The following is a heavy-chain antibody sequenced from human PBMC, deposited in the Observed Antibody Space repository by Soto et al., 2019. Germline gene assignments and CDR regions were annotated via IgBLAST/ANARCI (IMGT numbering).Heavy chain of an antibody. Sequence: EVQLLESGGGLVQPGGSLRLSCTASGFNFGSYAMTWVRQAPGKGLEWVAAIRISGTRPFYGDTVKGRFAVSRDNTGNTLLLHMNRLRVEDTAIYYCASDSNTAGYLNSFATWGQGTVVIVSS. CDR3: ASDSNTAGYLNSFAT. CDR2: IRISGTRP. CDR1: GFNFGSYA. V-gene: IGHV3-23*01. D-gene: IGHD2-8*02. J-gene: IGHJ5*02.